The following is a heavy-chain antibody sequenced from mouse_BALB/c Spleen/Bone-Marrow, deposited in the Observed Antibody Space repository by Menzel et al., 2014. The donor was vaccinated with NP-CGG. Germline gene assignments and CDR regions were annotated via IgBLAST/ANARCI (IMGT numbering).Heavy chain of an antibody. CDR3: TREGHYYGSGALDY. Sequence: VQLKESGAELVKPGASVKLSCTASGFNVKDTYMQWVKQRPEQGLEWIGRIDPANGNTQYDPTFQGKATITTDTSSNTAYLQLSSLTSEDTAVYYCTREGHYYGSGALDYWGQGTSVTVSS. V-gene: IGHV14-3*02. D-gene: IGHD1-2*01. CDR2: IDPANGNT. CDR1: GFNVKDTY. J-gene: IGHJ4*01.